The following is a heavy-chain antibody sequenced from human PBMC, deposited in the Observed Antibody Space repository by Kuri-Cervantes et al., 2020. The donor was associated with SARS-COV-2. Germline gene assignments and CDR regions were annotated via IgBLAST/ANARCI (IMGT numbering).Heavy chain of an antibody. D-gene: IGHD6-19*01. CDR1: GFTFSSYA. V-gene: IGHV3-30*04. Sequence: GESLKISCAASGFTFSSYAMHWVRQAPGRGLEWVAVISYDGSNKYYADSVKGRFTISRDNAKNSLYLQMNSLRAEDTAVYYCARKAVVGEYFQHWGQGTLVTVSS. CDR3: ARKAVVGEYFQH. CDR2: ISYDGSNK. J-gene: IGHJ1*01.